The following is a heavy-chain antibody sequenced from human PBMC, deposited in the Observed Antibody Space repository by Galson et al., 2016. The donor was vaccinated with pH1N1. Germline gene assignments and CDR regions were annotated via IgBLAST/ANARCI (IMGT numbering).Heavy chain of an antibody. CDR3: ARSLHGDYVGWFDP. Sequence: LSLTCTVSAGSISTNNYYWGWIRQPPGKGLEWVGSIYYSGSTYYNPSLKSRVTISLDTSKNQFSLKLSSVTAADTAVYYCARSLHGDYVGWFDPWGQGTLVTVSS. V-gene: IGHV4-39*07. CDR1: AGSISTNNYY. CDR2: IYYSGST. J-gene: IGHJ5*02. D-gene: IGHD4-17*01.